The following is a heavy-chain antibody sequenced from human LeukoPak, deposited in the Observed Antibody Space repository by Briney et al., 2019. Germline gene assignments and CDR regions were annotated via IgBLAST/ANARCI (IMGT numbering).Heavy chain of an antibody. D-gene: IGHD3-16*01. J-gene: IGHJ6*02. CDR1: GFTFSSYG. V-gene: IGHV3-33*01. CDR2: IWYDGSNK. Sequence: QPGGSLRLSCAASGFTFSSYGMHWVRQAPGKGLEWVAVIWYDGSNKYYADSVKGRFTISRDNSKNTLYLQMNSLRAEDTAVYYCSSPLGGPVKYYGMDVWGQGTTVTVSS. CDR3: SSPLGGPVKYYGMDV.